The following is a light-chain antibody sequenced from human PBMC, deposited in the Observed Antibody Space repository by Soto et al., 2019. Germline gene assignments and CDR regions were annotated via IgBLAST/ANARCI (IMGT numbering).Light chain of an antibody. J-gene: IGKJ5*01. CDR2: RAS. V-gene: IGKV3-15*01. CDR1: QSVSSN. CDR3: QQYNNWPPIT. Sequence: DIVLTQSPGTLSLSPGERATLSCRASQSVSSNYLAWYQQKPGQTPKVLIYRASTRATGIPARFSGSGSGTEFTLTISSLQSEDFAVYYCQQYNNWPPITFGQGTRLEIK.